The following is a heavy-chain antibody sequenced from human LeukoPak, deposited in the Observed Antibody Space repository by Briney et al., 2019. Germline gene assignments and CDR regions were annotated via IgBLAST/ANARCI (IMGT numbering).Heavy chain of an antibody. CDR3: ARGAIAAAGKDY. D-gene: IGHD6-13*01. CDR2: MNPNSGNT. J-gene: IGHJ4*02. V-gene: IGHV1-8*02. Sequence: GASVKVSCKASGYTFTSYGISWVRQATGQGLEWMGWMNPNSGNTGYAQKFQGRVTMTRNTSISTAYMELSSLRSEDTAVYYCARGAIAAAGKDYWGQGTLVTVSS. CDR1: GYTFTSYG.